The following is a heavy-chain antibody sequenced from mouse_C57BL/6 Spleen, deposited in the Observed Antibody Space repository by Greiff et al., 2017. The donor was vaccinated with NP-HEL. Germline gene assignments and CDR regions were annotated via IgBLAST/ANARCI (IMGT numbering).Heavy chain of an antibody. CDR3: AREVAKNFDV. CDR1: GYTFTSYW. J-gene: IGHJ1*03. Sequence: QVQLKQPGAELVKPGASVKLSCKASGYTFTSYWMQWVKQRPGQGLEWIGEIDPSDSYTNYNQKFKGKATLTVDTSSSTAYMQLSSLTSEDSAVYYCAREVAKNFDVWGTGTTVTVST. V-gene: IGHV1-50*01. CDR2: IDPSDSYT. D-gene: IGHD1-1*01.